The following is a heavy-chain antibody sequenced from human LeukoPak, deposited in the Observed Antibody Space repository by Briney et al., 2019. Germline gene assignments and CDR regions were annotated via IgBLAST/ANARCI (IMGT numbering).Heavy chain of an antibody. CDR1: GGSFSGYY. Sequence: PSETLSLTRAVYGGSFSGYYWSWIRPPPAKGREGIGEINHSGSTNYNPSLKSRVTISVDTSKNQFSLKLSSVTAADTAVYYCARGRLLLWFGEYASGWFDPWGQGTLVTVSS. D-gene: IGHD3-10*01. CDR2: INHSGST. J-gene: IGHJ5*02. CDR3: ARGRLLLWFGEYASGWFDP. V-gene: IGHV4-34*01.